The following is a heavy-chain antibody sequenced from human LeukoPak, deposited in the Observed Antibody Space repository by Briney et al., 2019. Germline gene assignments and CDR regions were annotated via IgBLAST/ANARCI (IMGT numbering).Heavy chain of an antibody. J-gene: IGHJ4*02. V-gene: IGHV3-30*04. Sequence: GGSLRLSCAASGFTFSSYAIHWVRQAPGKGLEWVAVISYDGSNKYYADSVKGRFTISRDNPKNTLYLQMNSLRAEDTAVYYCARGISGSGYYHFDYWGQGTLVTVSS. D-gene: IGHD3-3*01. CDR2: ISYDGSNK. CDR1: GFTFSSYA. CDR3: ARGISGSGYYHFDY.